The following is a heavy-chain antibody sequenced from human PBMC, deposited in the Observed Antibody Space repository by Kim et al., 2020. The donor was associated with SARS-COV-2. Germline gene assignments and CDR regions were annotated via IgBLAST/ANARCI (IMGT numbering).Heavy chain of an antibody. CDR2: ISSSSSYI. CDR3: ARDLNDYSNPFDY. J-gene: IGHJ4*02. CDR1: GFTFSSYS. Sequence: GGSLRLSCAASGFTFSSYSMNWVRQAPGKGLEWVSSISSSSSYIYYADSVKGRFTISRDNAKNSLYLQMNSLRAEDTAVYYCARDLNDYSNPFDYWGQGTLVTVSS. D-gene: IGHD4-4*01. V-gene: IGHV3-21*01.